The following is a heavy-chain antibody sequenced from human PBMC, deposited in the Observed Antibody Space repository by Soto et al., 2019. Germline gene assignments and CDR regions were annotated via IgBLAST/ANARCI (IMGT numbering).Heavy chain of an antibody. D-gene: IGHD7-27*01. J-gene: IGHJ3*02. CDR1: GYTFTGYY. Sequence: ASVKVSCKASGYTFTGYYMHWVRQAPGQGLEWMGWINPNSGGTIYAQKFQGRVTMTEDTSTDTAYMELSSLRSEDTAVYYCATPLWTGDDAFDIWGQGTMVTVSS. CDR3: ATPLWTGDDAFDI. V-gene: IGHV1-2*02. CDR2: INPNSGGT.